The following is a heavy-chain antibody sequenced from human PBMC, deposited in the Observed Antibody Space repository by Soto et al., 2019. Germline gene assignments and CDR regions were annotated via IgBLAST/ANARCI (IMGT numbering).Heavy chain of an antibody. D-gene: IGHD6-25*01. V-gene: IGHV1-69*01. CDR1: GGTFSSYA. CDR3: AGWDSGWAYDYGMDV. J-gene: IGHJ6*02. CDR2: IIPIFGTA. Sequence: QVQLVQSGAEVKKPGSSVKVSCKASGGTFSSYAISWVRQAPGQGLEWMAVIIPIFGTANYAQKFQGSITITADESTGTAYMELSSLRSDDTAVYYCAGWDSGWAYDYGMDVWGQGTTVTVSS.